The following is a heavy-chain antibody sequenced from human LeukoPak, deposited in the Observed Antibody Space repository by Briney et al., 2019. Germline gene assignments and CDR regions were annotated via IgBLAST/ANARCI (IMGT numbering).Heavy chain of an antibody. J-gene: IGHJ6*02. Sequence: ASMKVSCKASGYTFTSYYMHWVRQAPGQGLEWMGIINPSGGSTSYAQKFQGRVTMTRDTSTSTVYMELSSLRSEDTAVYYCARVHCGGDCYWEYYYYYGMDVWGQGTTVTVSS. D-gene: IGHD2-21*02. V-gene: IGHV1-46*01. CDR2: INPSGGST. CDR3: ARVHCGGDCYWEYYYYYGMDV. CDR1: GYTFTSYY.